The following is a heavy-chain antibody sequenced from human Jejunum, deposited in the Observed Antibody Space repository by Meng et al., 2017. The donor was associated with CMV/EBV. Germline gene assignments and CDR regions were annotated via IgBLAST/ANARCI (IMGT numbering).Heavy chain of an antibody. Sequence: SGKASDGTFSSFRISWVRQAPGQGLEWVGRITPILGVADYAQQLQGRVTITADKSTSTAYMELSSLRYGDTAVYYCARGSSASGLTYWGQGTLVTVSS. D-gene: IGHD6-19*01. CDR3: ARGSSASGLTY. J-gene: IGHJ4*02. CDR1: DGTFSSFR. CDR2: ITPILGVA. V-gene: IGHV1-69*04.